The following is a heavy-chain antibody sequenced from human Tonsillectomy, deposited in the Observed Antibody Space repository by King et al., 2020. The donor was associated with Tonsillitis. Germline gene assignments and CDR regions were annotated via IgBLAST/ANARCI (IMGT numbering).Heavy chain of an antibody. J-gene: IGHJ4*02. CDR2: IDWYDDK. D-gene: IGHD6-6*01. V-gene: IGHV2-70*01. CDR1: GFSLSSSRMC. Sequence: VTLKESGPALVKPTQTLTLTCTFSGFSLSSSRMCVTWIRQPPGKALEWLALIDWYDDKYYSTSLKTRLTISKDTSKNQVVLTMTNMDPVDTATYYCARMGYSSLSGDYYFAYWGQGTLITVSS. CDR3: ARMGYSSLSGDYYFAY.